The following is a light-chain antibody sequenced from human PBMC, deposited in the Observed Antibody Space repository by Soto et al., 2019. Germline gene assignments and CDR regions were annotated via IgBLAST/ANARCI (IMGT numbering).Light chain of an antibody. V-gene: IGKV3-11*01. Sequence: EIVLTQSPATLSLSPVGRATLSFRASQSVSSYLAWYQQKPGQAPRLLIYDASNRATGIPARFSGSESGTDFTLTISSLEPEDFAVYYCQQRSNWPPITFGQGTRLEIK. J-gene: IGKJ5*01. CDR1: QSVSSY. CDR3: QQRSNWPPIT. CDR2: DAS.